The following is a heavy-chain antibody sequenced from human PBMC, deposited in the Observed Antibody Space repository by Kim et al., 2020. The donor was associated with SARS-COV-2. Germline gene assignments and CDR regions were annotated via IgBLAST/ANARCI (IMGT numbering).Heavy chain of an antibody. J-gene: IGHJ6*03. V-gene: IGHV1-8*01. CDR3: ARGQFNYYYYYMDV. Sequence: AQKFQGRVTMTRNTSISTAYMELSSLRSEDTAVYYCARGQFNYYYYYMDVWGKGTTVTVSS.